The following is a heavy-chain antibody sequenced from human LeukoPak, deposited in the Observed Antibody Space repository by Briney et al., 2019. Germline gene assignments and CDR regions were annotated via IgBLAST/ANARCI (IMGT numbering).Heavy chain of an antibody. Sequence: GASVKVSCKASGYTFTSYDINWVRQATGQGLEWMGWINPNSGGTNYAQKFQGWVTMTRDTSISTVYMELSSLRSEDTAVYYCARESLLGSGDPWGQGTLVTVSS. CDR3: ARESLLGSGDP. V-gene: IGHV1-2*04. D-gene: IGHD2-15*01. J-gene: IGHJ5*02. CDR1: GYTFTSYD. CDR2: INPNSGGT.